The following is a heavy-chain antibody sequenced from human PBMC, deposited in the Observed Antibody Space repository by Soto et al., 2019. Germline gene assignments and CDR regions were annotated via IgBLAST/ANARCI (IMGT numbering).Heavy chain of an antibody. CDR3: ARGAARRTPFDY. CDR2: IYYSGST. J-gene: IGHJ4*02. V-gene: IGHV4-59*01. D-gene: IGHD6-13*01. Sequence: ETLSLTCTVSGGSISSYYWSWIRQPPGKGLEWIGYIYYSGSTNYNPSLKSRVTISVDTSKNQFSLKLSSVTAADTAVYYCARGAARRTPFDYWGQGTLVTVSS. CDR1: GGSISSYY.